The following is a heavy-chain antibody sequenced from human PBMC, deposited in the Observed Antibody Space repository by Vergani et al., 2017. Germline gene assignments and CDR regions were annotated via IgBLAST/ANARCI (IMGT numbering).Heavy chain of an antibody. CDR3: AHMVVVVPAAIAWFDP. CDR1: GFSLSTSGMC. V-gene: IGHV2-5*08. J-gene: IGHJ5*02. Sequence: QVTLRESGPALVKPTQTLTLTCTFSGFSLSTSGMCVSWIRQPPGKALEWLALIDWDDDKRYSPSLKSRLTITKDTSKNQVVLTMTNMDPVDTATYYCAHMVVVVPAAIAWFDPWGQGTLVTVSS. CDR2: IDWDDDK. D-gene: IGHD2-2*02.